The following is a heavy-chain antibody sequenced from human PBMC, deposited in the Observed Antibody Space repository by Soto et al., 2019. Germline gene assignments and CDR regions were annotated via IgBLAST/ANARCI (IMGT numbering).Heavy chain of an antibody. CDR2: ISFDGGNK. J-gene: IGHJ6*02. Sequence: QLQLVESGGGVVQPGRSLRLSCTASGFTFTSFALHWVRQAPGKGLEWVAIISFDGGNKYYADSVKGRFTISRDNSKNTLYLQMNSLRIEDTALYYCARGDRGGSGSPASYYYSGLDVWGQGTTVTVS. CDR3: ARGDRGGSGSPASYYYSGLDV. CDR1: GFTFTSFA. D-gene: IGHD2-15*01. V-gene: IGHV3-30-3*01.